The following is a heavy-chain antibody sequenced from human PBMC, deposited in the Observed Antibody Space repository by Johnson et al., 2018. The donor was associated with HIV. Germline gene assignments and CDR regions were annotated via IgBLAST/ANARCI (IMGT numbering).Heavy chain of an antibody. V-gene: IGHV3-30*03. J-gene: IGHJ3*02. Sequence: VQLVESGGGVVRPGGSLKVSCAASGFTFSSYGMNWVRQAPGKGLEWVAVISYDGSDKYYADSVKGRFTISRDNSKNPLYLQMNSLRAGDTAVYYCARVTHSYGYWGAFDIWGQGTMVTVSS. D-gene: IGHD5-18*01. CDR2: ISYDGSDK. CDR1: GFTFSSYG. CDR3: ARVTHSYGYWGAFDI.